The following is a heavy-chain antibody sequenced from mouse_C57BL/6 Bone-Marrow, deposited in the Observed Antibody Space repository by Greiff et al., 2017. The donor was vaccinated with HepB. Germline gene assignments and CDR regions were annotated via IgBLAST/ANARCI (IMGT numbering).Heavy chain of an antibody. D-gene: IGHD1-1*01. Sequence: EVMLVESGGGLVKPGGSLKLSCAASGFTFSSYAMSWVRQTPEKRLEWVATISDGGSYTYYPDNVKGRFTISRDNAKNNLYLQMSHLKSEDTAMYYCASSSHWYFDVWGTGTTVTVSS. CDR2: ISDGGSYT. V-gene: IGHV5-4*03. CDR1: GFTFSSYA. J-gene: IGHJ1*03. CDR3: ASSSHWYFDV.